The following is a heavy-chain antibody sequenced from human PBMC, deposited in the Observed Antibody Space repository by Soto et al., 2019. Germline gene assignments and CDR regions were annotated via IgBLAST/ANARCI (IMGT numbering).Heavy chain of an antibody. CDR3: ALGGYNYGRPFDF. J-gene: IGHJ4*02. Sequence: TSETLSLTCTVSGGSISSGDYYWSWIRQPPGKGLEWIGYIYYSGSNYYNPSLTSRVSMSLDESKNQFSLHLKSVTAADTALYFCALGGYNYGRPFDFWGQGTRVTVSS. D-gene: IGHD5-18*01. V-gene: IGHV4-30-4*02. CDR2: IYYSGSN. CDR1: GGSISSGDYY.